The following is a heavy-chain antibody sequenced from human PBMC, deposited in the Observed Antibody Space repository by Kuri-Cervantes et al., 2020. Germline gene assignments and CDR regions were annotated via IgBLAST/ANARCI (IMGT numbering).Heavy chain of an antibody. Sequence: ESLKFSCTVSGGPISSYYWSWIRQPPGKGLEWIGYIYYSGSTNYNPSLKSRVTISVDTSKNQFSLKLSSVTAADTAVYYCARDRSSGYYNYYYGMDVWGQGTTVTVSS. CDR3: ARDRSSGYYNYYYGMDV. CDR2: IYYSGST. D-gene: IGHD3-22*01. J-gene: IGHJ6*02. V-gene: IGHV4-59*01. CDR1: GGPISSYY.